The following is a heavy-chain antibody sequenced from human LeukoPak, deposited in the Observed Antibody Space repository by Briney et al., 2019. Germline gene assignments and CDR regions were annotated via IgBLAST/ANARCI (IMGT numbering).Heavy chain of an antibody. J-gene: IGHJ4*02. V-gene: IGHV3-30*03. D-gene: IGHD3-10*01. Sequence: GRSLRLSCEASGFNFSSYGMHWVRQTPGKGLEWVAVISYDGINTYYADSVKGRFTISRDNSKNTLYLQMNSLRAADTAVYYCARPLGSGTYYNPKFDYWGQGTLVTVSS. CDR3: ARPLGSGTYYNPKFDY. CDR1: GFNFSSYG. CDR2: ISYDGINT.